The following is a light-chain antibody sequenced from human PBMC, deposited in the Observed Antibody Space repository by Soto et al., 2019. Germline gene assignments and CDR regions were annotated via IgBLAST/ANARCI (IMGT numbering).Light chain of an antibody. Sequence: EIVFAHSPGTLSFSSVERATLSRRASQSLNMRYLAWYQQKPGQAPRLLIYDASDRATGIPDRFSGSGSGTDFTLTISRLEPEDFAVYYCHQYGSSPQTFGQGTKVDIK. J-gene: IGKJ1*01. CDR2: DAS. CDR1: QSLNMRY. V-gene: IGKV3-20*01. CDR3: HQYGSSPQT.